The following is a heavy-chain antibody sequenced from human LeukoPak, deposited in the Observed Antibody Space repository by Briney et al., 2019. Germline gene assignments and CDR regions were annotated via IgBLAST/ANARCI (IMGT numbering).Heavy chain of an antibody. Sequence: SQTLSLTCVISGDSVSTTSAAWTWIRQSPSRGLQWLGRTYYRSKWYNDYAVSVKSRITINPDTSKNQFSLQLNSVTPEDTAVYFCARELIHRGGSYPDYWGQGTLVTVSS. CDR3: ARELIHRGGSYPDY. D-gene: IGHD1-26*01. CDR2: TYYRSKWYN. V-gene: IGHV6-1*01. CDR1: GDSVSTTSAA. J-gene: IGHJ4*02.